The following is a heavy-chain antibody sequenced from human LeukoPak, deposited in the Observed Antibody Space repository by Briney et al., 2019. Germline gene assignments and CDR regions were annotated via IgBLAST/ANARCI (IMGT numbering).Heavy chain of an antibody. V-gene: IGHV3-23*01. J-gene: IGHJ5*02. D-gene: IGHD2-2*01. CDR2: ISGRGGST. Sequence: PGGSLRLSCAASGFTFSSYAMSWVRQAPGKGLEWVSAISGRGGSTYYADSVKGRFTISRDNSKDTLYLQMNSLRAEDTAVYYCAKEFVVVPAAKGYYNWFDPWGQGTLVTVSS. CDR3: AKEFVVVPAAKGYYNWFDP. CDR1: GFTFSSYA.